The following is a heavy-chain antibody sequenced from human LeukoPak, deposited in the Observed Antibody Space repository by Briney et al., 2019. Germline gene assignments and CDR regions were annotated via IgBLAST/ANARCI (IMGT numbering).Heavy chain of an antibody. CDR1: GFTFSSYG. CDR2: ISYDGSNK. Sequence: PGRSLRLSCAASGFTFSSYGMHWVRQAPGKGLEWVAVISYDGSNKYYADSVKGRFTISRDNSKNTLYLQMNSLRAEDTAVYYCAKNSDMITFGGVIVDYYYYYGMDVWGQGTTVTVSS. CDR3: AKNSDMITFGGVIVDYYYYYGMDV. D-gene: IGHD3-16*02. V-gene: IGHV3-30*18. J-gene: IGHJ6*02.